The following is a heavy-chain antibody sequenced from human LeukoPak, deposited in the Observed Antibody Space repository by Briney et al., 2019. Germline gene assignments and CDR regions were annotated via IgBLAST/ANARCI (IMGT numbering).Heavy chain of an antibody. Sequence: GGSLRLSCAASGFTFSSYTMNWVRQAPGKGLEWVSSISGSSRHKYYADSVKGRFTISRDNAKNSLYLQMNSLRAEDTAVYYCARTANFAAGYYIDYWGQGTLVTVS. CDR2: ISGSSRHK. D-gene: IGHD6-13*01. V-gene: IGHV3-21*01. CDR1: GFTFSSYT. CDR3: ARTANFAAGYYIDY. J-gene: IGHJ4*02.